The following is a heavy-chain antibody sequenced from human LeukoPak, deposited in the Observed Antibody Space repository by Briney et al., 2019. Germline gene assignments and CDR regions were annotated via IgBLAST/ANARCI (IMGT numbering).Heavy chain of an antibody. Sequence: PGGSLRLSCAASGFTFSSYGMHWVRQAPGKGLEWVAVISYDGSNKYYADSVKGRFTISRDNSKNTLYLQMNSLRAEDTAVYYCASLGDSDFYYGMDVWGQGTTVTVSS. J-gene: IGHJ6*02. D-gene: IGHD2-21*01. V-gene: IGHV3-30*03. CDR3: ASLGDSDFYYGMDV. CDR1: GFTFSSYG. CDR2: ISYDGSNK.